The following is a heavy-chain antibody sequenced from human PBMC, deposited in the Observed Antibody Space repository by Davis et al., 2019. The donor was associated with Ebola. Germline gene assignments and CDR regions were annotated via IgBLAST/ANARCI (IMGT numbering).Heavy chain of an antibody. CDR1: GFTFGDYG. CDR2: IRSKASGGTT. CDR3: SRSYDRSGYYPGYFQH. J-gene: IGHJ1*01. V-gene: IGHV3-49*04. Sequence: GESLKISCTASGFTFGDYGMSWVRQAPGNGLEWVGFIRSKASGGTTEYAASVKGRFSISRDDSKSIAYLQMNSLKTEDTAVYYCSRSYDRSGYYPGYFQHWGQGTLVTVSS. D-gene: IGHD3-22*01.